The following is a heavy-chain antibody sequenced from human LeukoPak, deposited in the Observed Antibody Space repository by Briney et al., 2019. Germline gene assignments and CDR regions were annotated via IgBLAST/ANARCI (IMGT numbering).Heavy chain of an antibody. CDR1: GFTFDDYA. V-gene: IGHV3-43*02. CDR2: ISGDGDST. Sequence: PGGSLRLSCAASGFTFDDYAMHWVRQAPGKGLEWVSLISGDGDSTYYADSVKGRFTISRDNSKNSLYLQMNSLRTEDTALYYCAKDLIEINYGGNSHSSYWGQGTLGTVSS. D-gene: IGHD4-23*01. J-gene: IGHJ4*02. CDR3: AKDLIEINYGGNSHSSY.